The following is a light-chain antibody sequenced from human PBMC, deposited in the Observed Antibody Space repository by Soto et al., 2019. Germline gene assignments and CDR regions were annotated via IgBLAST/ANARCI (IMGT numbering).Light chain of an antibody. CDR3: QQYKSYSRT. Sequence: DIQMTQSPYTLSASVGHRVTITCRASQSISSWLAWYQQKPGKAPNLLIYKASSLESGVPSRFSGSGTGTEFTPTISSLQPEDFATYYCQQYKSYSRTFGQGTKV. CDR2: KAS. CDR1: QSISSW. V-gene: IGKV1-5*03. J-gene: IGKJ1*01.